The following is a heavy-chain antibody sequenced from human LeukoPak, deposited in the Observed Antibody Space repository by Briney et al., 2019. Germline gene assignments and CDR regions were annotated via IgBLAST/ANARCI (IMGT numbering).Heavy chain of an antibody. CDR3: ARGFFGGYLNDAFDI. V-gene: IGHV1-69*04. CDR2: IIPILGIA. J-gene: IGHJ3*02. Sequence: ASVKVSCKASGGTFSSYAISWVRQAPGQGLEWMGRIIPILGIANYAQKFQGRVTITADKSTSTAYMELSSLRSEDTAVYYCARGFFGGYLNDAFDIWGQGTMVTVSS. D-gene: IGHD5-12*01. CDR1: GGTFSSYA.